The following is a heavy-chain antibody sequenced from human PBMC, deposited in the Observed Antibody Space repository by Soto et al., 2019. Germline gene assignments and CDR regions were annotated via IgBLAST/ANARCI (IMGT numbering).Heavy chain of an antibody. CDR1: GFTFSSYA. D-gene: IGHD6-6*01. J-gene: IGHJ6*03. V-gene: IGHV3-33*08. CDR2: IWYDGSNK. CDR3: ARAVVSSSPTPMYYYYYMDV. Sequence: GGSLRLPCAASGFTFSSYAMSWIRQAPGKGLEWVAVIWYDGSNKYYADSVKGRFTISRDNSKNTLYLQMNSLRAEGTAVYYCARAVVSSSPTPMYYYYYMDVWGKGTTVTVSS.